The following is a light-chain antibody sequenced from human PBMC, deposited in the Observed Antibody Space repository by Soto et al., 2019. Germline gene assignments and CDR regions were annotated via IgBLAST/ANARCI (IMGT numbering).Light chain of an antibody. CDR2: GNS. V-gene: IGLV1-40*01. CDR1: SSNIGAGYD. CDR3: QSYDSSLSAPL. Sequence: QPVLTQPPSVSGAPGQRVTISCTGSSSNIGAGYDVHWYQQLPGTAPKLLIYGNSNRPSGVPDRFSGSKSGTSASLAITGLQAEDEADYYCQSYDSSLSAPLFGTGTKVTVL. J-gene: IGLJ1*01.